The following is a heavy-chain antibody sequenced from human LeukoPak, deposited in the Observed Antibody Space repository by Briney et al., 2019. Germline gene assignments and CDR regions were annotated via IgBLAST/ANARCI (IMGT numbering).Heavy chain of an antibody. V-gene: IGHV3-48*04. D-gene: IGHD2/OR15-2a*01. Sequence: GGSLRLSCAASGFTFSSYSMNWVRQAPGKGLEWVSYISSSSSTIYYADSVKGRFTISRDNAKNSLYLQMNSLRAEDTALYYCANLIGQTPGSAFDIWGQGTMVTVSS. CDR1: GFTFSSYS. CDR3: ANLIGQTPGSAFDI. CDR2: ISSSSSTI. J-gene: IGHJ3*02.